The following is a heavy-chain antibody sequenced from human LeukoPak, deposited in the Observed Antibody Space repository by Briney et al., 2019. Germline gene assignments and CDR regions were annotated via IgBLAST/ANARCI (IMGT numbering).Heavy chain of an antibody. CDR2: IYHSGST. CDR3: ARRRGNGDYGY. D-gene: IGHD4-17*01. CDR1: GYSISSGYY. Sequence: PSETLSLTCAVSGYSISSGYYWGWVRQPPGKGLEWIGSIYHSGSTYYNPSLKSRVTISVDTSKNQFSLKLSSVTAADTAVYYCARRRGNGDYGYWGQGTLVTVSS. J-gene: IGHJ4*02. V-gene: IGHV4-38-2*01.